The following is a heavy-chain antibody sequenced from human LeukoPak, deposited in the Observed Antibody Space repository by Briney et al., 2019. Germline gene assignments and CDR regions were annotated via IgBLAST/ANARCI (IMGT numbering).Heavy chain of an antibody. D-gene: IGHD3-9*01. CDR1: GFTFSSYG. Sequence: GSLRLSCAASGFTFSSYGMHWVRQAPGKGLEWVAFIRYDGSNKYYADSVKGRFTISRDNSKNTLYLQMNSLRAEDTAVYYCARETSYDILTGKNWFDPWGQGTLVTVSS. V-gene: IGHV3-30*02. CDR2: IRYDGSNK. CDR3: ARETSYDILTGKNWFDP. J-gene: IGHJ5*02.